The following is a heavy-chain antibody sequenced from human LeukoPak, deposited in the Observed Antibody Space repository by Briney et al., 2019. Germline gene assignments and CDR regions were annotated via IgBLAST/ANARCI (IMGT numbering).Heavy chain of an antibody. Sequence: GGSLRLSCAASGFTFSSYEMNWVRQAPGKGLEWVSYISSSGSTIYYADSVKGRFTISRDNAKNSLYLQMNSLRAEDTAVYYCARDGIYYDSSGYYHAMDVWGKGTTVTISS. V-gene: IGHV3-48*03. CDR2: ISSSGSTI. J-gene: IGHJ6*03. D-gene: IGHD3-22*01. CDR3: ARDGIYYDSSGYYHAMDV. CDR1: GFTFSSYE.